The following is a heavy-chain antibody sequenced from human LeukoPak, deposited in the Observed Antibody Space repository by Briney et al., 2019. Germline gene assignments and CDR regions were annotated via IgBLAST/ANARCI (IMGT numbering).Heavy chain of an antibody. V-gene: IGHV3-15*01. Sequence: GGSLRLSCAASGFTLSDAWVNRVRQAPGKGLERVGRIKSKTDGGTTDYAAPVKGRFTISRDDSKNTLYLQMSSLKSEDAAVYYWTTDPPSVGYFDTWGQGTLVTVSS. J-gene: IGHJ4*02. CDR2: IKSKTDGGTT. CDR3: TTDPPSVGYFDT. CDR1: GFTLSDAW. D-gene: IGHD1-26*01.